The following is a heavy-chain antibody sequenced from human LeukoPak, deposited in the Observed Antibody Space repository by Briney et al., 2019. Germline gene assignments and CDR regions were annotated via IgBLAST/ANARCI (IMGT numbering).Heavy chain of an antibody. D-gene: IGHD6-19*01. CDR1: GGSISGYY. CDR2: IYYSGST. J-gene: IGHJ5*02. V-gene: IGHV4-59*05. Sequence: SETLSLTCTVSGGSISGYYWSWFRQPPGKGLEWIGSIYYSGSTYYNPSLKSRVTISVDTSKNQFSLKLSSVTAADTAVYYCAREGAGYSSEWARFDPWGQGTLVTVSS. CDR3: AREGAGYSSEWARFDP.